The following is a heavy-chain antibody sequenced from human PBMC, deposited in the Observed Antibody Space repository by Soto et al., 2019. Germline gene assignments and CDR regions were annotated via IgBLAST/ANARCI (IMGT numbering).Heavy chain of an antibody. D-gene: IGHD3-9*01. CDR1: GGSISSGGYY. V-gene: IGHV4-31*03. CDR2: IYYSGST. Sequence: QVQLQESGPGLVKPSQTLSLTCTVSGGSISSGGYYWSWIRQHPGKGLEWIGYIYYSGSTYYNPFLKRRVTISVDTSKNQFSLKLSSVTAADTAVYYCARGSVRYFDWLPYYFDYWGQGTLVTVSS. J-gene: IGHJ4*02. CDR3: ARGSVRYFDWLPYYFDY.